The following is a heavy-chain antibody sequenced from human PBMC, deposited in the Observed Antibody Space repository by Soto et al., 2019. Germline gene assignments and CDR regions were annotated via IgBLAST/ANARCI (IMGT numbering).Heavy chain of an antibody. D-gene: IGHD2-2*01. CDR1: EFTFSSYA. J-gene: IGHJ4*02. CDR2: ISYDGGHK. V-gene: IGHV3-30-3*01. Sequence: PGGSLRLSCSASEFTFSSYAMHWVRQAPGKGLEWVAGISYDGGHKFYGDSVRGRFTISRDSSKTTVFLQMNSLRAEDTAVYYCATLPNKSAYWGQATLVTVSS. CDR3: ATLPNKSAY.